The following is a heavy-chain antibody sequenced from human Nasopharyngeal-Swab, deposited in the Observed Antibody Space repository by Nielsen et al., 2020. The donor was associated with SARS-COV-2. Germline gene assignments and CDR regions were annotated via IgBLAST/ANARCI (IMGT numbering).Heavy chain of an antibody. CDR3: ARDVLILCGGDCYSNHYYGMDV. Sequence: SVKVSCKASGGTFSSYAISWVRQAPGQGLEWMGGIIPIFGTANYAQKFQGRVTITADESTSTAYMELSSLRSEDTAVYYCARDVLILCGGDCYSNHYYGMDVWGQGTTVTVSS. CDR1: GGTFSSYA. V-gene: IGHV1-69*13. D-gene: IGHD2-21*02. J-gene: IGHJ6*02. CDR2: IIPIFGTA.